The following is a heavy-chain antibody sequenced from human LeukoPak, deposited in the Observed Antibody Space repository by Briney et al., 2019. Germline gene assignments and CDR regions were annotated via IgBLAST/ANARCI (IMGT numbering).Heavy chain of an antibody. CDR2: ISGSGGST. D-gene: IGHD6-19*01. CDR3: AKDIRSSGWSKYSDY. J-gene: IGHJ4*02. CDR1: GFTLISYA. Sequence: GGAPRISCSASGFTLISYAMNSFRHAPRNGPAFVLTISGSGGSTYYADSVKGRFTISRDNSKNTLYLQMNSLRAEDTAVYYCAKDIRSSGWSKYSDYWGQGTLVTVSS. V-gene: IGHV3-23*01.